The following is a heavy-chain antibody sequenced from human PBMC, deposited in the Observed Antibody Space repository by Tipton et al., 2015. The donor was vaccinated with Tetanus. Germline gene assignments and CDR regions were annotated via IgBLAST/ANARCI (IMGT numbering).Heavy chain of an antibody. V-gene: IGHV3-11*01. CDR3: ARDLGVILTARRGWFDP. CDR1: GFTFSDYY. CDR2: ISSSGSTI. D-gene: IGHD3-9*01. Sequence: SLRLSCAASGFTFSDYYMSWIRQAPGKGLEWVSYISSSGSTIYYADSVKGRFTISRDNAKNSLYLQMNSLRAEDTAVYYCARDLGVILTARRGWFDPWGQGTLVTVSS. J-gene: IGHJ5*02.